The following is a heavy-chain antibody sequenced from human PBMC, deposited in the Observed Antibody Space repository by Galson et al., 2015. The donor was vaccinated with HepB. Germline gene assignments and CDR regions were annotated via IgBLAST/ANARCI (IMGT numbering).Heavy chain of an antibody. D-gene: IGHD3-10*01. V-gene: IGHV1-46*01. J-gene: IGHJ4*02. Sequence: SVKVSCKASGYTFTSYYMHWVRQAPGQGLEWMGIINPSGGSTSYAQKFQGRVTMTRDTSTSTVYMELGSLRSEDTAVYYCARSYTMVRGVIISFDYWGQGTLVTVSS. CDR1: GYTFTSYY. CDR3: ARSYTMVRGVIISFDY. CDR2: INPSGGST.